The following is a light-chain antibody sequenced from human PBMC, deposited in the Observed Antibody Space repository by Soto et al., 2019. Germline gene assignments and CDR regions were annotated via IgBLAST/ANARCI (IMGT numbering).Light chain of an antibody. CDR1: SSDVGSYNL. V-gene: IGLV2-23*01. CDR3: CSYAGSSTYV. Sequence: QSVLTQAASWSGSPGQSITISCTGTSSDVGSYNLVSWYQQHPGKAPKLMIYEGSKRPSGVSNRFSGSKSGNTASLTISGLQAEDEADYYCCSYAGSSTYVFGTGTKVTVL. CDR2: EGS. J-gene: IGLJ1*01.